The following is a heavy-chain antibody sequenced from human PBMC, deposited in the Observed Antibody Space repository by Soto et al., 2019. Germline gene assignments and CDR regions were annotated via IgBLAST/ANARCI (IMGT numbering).Heavy chain of an antibody. J-gene: IGHJ4*02. CDR1: GFTFSSYA. V-gene: IGHV3-30-3*01. CDR2: ISYDGSNE. D-gene: IGHD1-1*01. CDR3: ARDRWNDAPFDY. Sequence: QVQLVESGGGVVQPGRSLRLSCAASGFTFSSYAMHWVRQAPGKGLEWVAVISYDGSNEYYADSVKGRFTISRDNSKNTLYLQMNSLRAEDTAVYYCARDRWNDAPFDYWGQGTLVTVSS.